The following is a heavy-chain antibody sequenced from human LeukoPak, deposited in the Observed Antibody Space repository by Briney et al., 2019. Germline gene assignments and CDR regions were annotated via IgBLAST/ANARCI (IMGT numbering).Heavy chain of an antibody. J-gene: IGHJ6*02. CDR2: ISSSGSTI. CDR1: GFTFSSYE. D-gene: IGHD1-1*01. V-gene: IGHV3-48*03. Sequence: GGSLRLSCAASGFTFSSYEMNWVRQAPGKGLEWVSYISSSGSTIYYADSVKGRFTISRDNAKNSLYLQMNSLRAEDTAVYYCARDQMTVAGTTGTTYYYYGMDVWGQGTTVTVSS. CDR3: ARDQMTVAGTTGTTYYYYGMDV.